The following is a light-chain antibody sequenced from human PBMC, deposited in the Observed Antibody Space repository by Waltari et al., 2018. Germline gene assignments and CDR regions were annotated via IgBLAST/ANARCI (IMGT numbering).Light chain of an antibody. CDR2: ATS. CDR1: QSITRF. V-gene: IGKV1-39*01. J-gene: IGKJ4*01. Sequence: DIQMTQSQSSLSASVGDRVTITCRASQSITRFLSWYQPKPGKAPNVLISATSTLQSGVPSRCSGSRSGTEFTLTISNLQPEDYGVYYCQQSATTPLTFGGGTKVEIK. CDR3: QQSATTPLT.